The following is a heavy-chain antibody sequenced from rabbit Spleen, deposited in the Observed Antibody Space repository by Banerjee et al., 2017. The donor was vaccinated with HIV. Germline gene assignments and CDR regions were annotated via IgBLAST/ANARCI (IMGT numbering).Heavy chain of an antibody. D-gene: IGHD8-1*01. J-gene: IGHJ6*01. CDR2: IATGSSGFT. V-gene: IGHV1S40*01. Sequence: QSLEESGGGLVQPEGSLTLTCTASGVSFSGDSYMCWVRQAPGKGLEWIGCIATGSSGFTYYASWAKGRFTCSKASSTTVTLQMTSLTAADTATYFCARDSGTSFSTYGMDLWGQGTLVTVS. CDR3: ARDSGTSFSTYGMDL. CDR1: GVSFSGDSY.